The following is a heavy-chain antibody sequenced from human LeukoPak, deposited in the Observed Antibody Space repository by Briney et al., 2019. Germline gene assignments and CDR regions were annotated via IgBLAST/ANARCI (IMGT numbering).Heavy chain of an antibody. CDR3: ARDREDGYNYYDY. Sequence: GGSLRLSCAASGFTVSSNYMSGVRQAPGKGLEWVSVIYSGGSTYYADSVKGRFTISRDNSKNTLYLQMNNLRAEDTAVYYCARDREDGYNYYDYWGQGTLVTVSS. D-gene: IGHD5-24*01. V-gene: IGHV3-53*01. CDR1: GFTVSSNY. CDR2: IYSGGST. J-gene: IGHJ4*02.